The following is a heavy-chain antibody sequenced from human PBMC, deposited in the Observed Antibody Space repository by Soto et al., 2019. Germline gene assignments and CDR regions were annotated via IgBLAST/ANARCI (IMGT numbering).Heavy chain of an antibody. V-gene: IGHV3-48*03. CDR2: IHGSATTM. D-gene: IGHD3-10*01. CDR1: GLTFSRYE. Sequence: EVKLMESGGGLVQPGGSLRLSCAASGLTFSRYEMNWVRQAPGKGLEWIAYIHGSATTMFYADSVKDRFTISRDNAKNPFSRQQTSLTAEHTVVYLCAKNAGGGGAFDFWGQGTIVTVSS. CDR3: AKNAGGGGAFDF. J-gene: IGHJ3*01.